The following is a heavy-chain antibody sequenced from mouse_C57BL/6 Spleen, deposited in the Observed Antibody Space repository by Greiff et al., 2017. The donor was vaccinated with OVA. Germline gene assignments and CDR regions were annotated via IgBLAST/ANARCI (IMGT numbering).Heavy chain of an antibody. Sequence: EVQLQQSGPELVKPGASVKISCKASGYTFTDYYMNWVKQSHGKSLEWIGDINPNNGGTSYNQKFKGKATLTVDKSSSTAYMELRSLTSEDSAVYYCARESNYAYFDVWGTGTTVTVSS. CDR2: INPNNGGT. V-gene: IGHV1-26*01. D-gene: IGHD2-5*01. CDR1: GYTFTDYY. CDR3: ARESNYAYFDV. J-gene: IGHJ1*03.